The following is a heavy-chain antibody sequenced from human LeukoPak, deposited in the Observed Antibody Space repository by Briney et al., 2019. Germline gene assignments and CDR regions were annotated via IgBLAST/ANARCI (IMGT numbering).Heavy chain of an antibody. CDR3: ASFKWTDCYFDY. V-gene: IGHV3-21*01. CDR2: ISPSSSYI. D-gene: IGHD1-26*01. J-gene: IGHJ4*02. CDR1: GFSFSTYR. Sequence: PGGSLRLSCVDSGFSFSTYRMDWVRQAPGKGLEWVSSISPSSSYIYQADSVKGRFTISRDNAKNSVYLQMDSLRAEDTAVYYCASFKWTDCYFDYWGQGVLVTVSS.